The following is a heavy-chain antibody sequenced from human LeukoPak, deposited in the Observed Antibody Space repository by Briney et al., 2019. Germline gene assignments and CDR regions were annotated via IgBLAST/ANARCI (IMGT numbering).Heavy chain of an antibody. Sequence: GGSLRLSCEASGFTFGSHAMYWVRQAPGKGLEWVAGIFGSGSSPHYADPVKGRFTISSDNSRNTVYLQINSLRAEDTAVYSRGKTTVGYSSGQKPAWPVDYWGQGTLVTVSS. CDR3: GKTTVGYSSGQKPAWPVDY. CDR1: GFTFGSHA. J-gene: IGHJ4*02. V-gene: IGHV3-23*01. CDR2: IFGSGSSP. D-gene: IGHD5-18*01.